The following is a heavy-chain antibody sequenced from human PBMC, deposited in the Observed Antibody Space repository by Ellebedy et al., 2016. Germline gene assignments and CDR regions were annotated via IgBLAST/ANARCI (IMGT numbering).Heavy chain of an antibody. Sequence: GESLKISXAASGFTFRFYSMKWVRQTPGKGLEWLAFIEHGSGTPIYYADSVRGRFTISRDNARRSVYLQMNNLRDEDTAVYYCYYGHYSGSWGQGTLVTVSS. J-gene: IGHJ4*02. D-gene: IGHD4-17*01. V-gene: IGHV3-48*02. CDR2: IEHGSGTPI. CDR3: YYGHYSGS. CDR1: GFTFRFYS.